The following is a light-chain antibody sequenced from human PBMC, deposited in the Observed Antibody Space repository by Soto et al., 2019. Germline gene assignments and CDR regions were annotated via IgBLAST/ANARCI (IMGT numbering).Light chain of an antibody. CDR3: QQANSFPLT. CDR2: TGS. Sequence: DIQMTQSPSSVSASVGDRVSITCRASQGITNWLGWYQQKPGRAPKLLIYTGSSLQSGGPSRFSGTGSGTDFTLTISSRQPEDVATYYCQQANSFPLTFGGGTKVEIK. V-gene: IGKV1-12*01. J-gene: IGKJ4*01. CDR1: QGITNW.